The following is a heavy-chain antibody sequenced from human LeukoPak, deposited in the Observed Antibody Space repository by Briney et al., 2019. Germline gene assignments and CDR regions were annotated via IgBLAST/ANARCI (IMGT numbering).Heavy chain of an antibody. D-gene: IGHD2-8*01. CDR1: GCSISSGDFY. J-gene: IGHJ4*02. Sequence: SQTLSLTFTVSGCSISSGDFYWSSVRQHPEKGLDWIGYIYYSGTAYYNPSLKSRVTMSVDTSKNQFSLKLDSVTAADTAVYYCARFSNAHGVKFDYWGQGTLVTVSS. CDR2: IYYSGTA. CDR3: ARFSNAHGVKFDY. V-gene: IGHV4-31*03.